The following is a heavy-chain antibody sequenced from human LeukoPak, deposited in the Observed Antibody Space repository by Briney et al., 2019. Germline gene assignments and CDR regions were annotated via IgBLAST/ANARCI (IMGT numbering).Heavy chain of an antibody. CDR2: ITSSSTYM. J-gene: IGHJ6*03. CDR3: ARDPYSGSYWNYYYYMDV. Sequence: GGSLRLSCAASGFTFDDYGMSWVRQAPGKGLEWVSSITSSSTYMYYADSVKGRFTISRDNARNSLYLQMNSLRAEDTAVYYCARDPYSGSYWNYYYYMDVWGKGTTVTISS. CDR1: GFTFDDYG. D-gene: IGHD1-26*01. V-gene: IGHV3-21*01.